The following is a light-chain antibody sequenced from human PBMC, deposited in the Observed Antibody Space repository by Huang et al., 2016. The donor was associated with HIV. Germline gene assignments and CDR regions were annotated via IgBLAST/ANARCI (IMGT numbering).Light chain of an antibody. CDR2: DVS. Sequence: DIQMTQSPSSLSASIGDRVTITCQASQDINNYLNWYQQKPGKAPKLLIYDVSNLERGVPSRFSGSGSGTHFTFTINSLQPEDIATYYCKQYGNVPPQGSFGQGTRLEIK. CDR1: QDINNY. J-gene: IGKJ5*01. CDR3: KQYGNVPPQGS. V-gene: IGKV1-33*01.